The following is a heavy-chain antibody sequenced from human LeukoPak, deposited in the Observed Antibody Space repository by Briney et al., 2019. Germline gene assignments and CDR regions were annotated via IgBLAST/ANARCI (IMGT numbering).Heavy chain of an antibody. CDR3: AKTPGRELWSAPFDY. J-gene: IGHJ4*02. CDR1: GFTFSSYA. D-gene: IGHD5-18*01. V-gene: IGHV3-23*01. CDR2: ISGSGGST. Sequence: GGSLRLSCAASGFTFSSYAMSWVRQAPGKGLEWVSVISGSGGSTYYADSVKGRFTISRDNSKNTLYLQMNSLRAADTAVYYSAKTPGRELWSAPFDYWGQGTLVTVSS.